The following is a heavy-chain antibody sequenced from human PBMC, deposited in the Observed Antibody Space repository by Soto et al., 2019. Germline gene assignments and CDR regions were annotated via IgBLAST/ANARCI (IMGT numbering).Heavy chain of an antibody. CDR1: GFTFSSYS. Sequence: GRSLRLSCAASGFTFSSYSMNWVRQAPGKGLEWVSSISTSSSYIYYGDSVKGRFTISRDNDKKSLYLQMNSLRVEDTAVYYCARNPLGIPVAGTPPKIVWGQGTTVTVSS. CDR3: ARNPLGIPVAGTPPKIV. CDR2: ISTSSSYI. V-gene: IGHV3-21*01. D-gene: IGHD6-19*01. J-gene: IGHJ6*02.